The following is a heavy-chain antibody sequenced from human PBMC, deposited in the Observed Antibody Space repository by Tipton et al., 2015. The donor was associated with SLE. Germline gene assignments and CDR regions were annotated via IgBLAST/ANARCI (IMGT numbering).Heavy chain of an antibody. CDR3: VRGGYYYHSGGDFDL. J-gene: IGHJ2*01. Sequence: TLSLTCAVSGGSMSSGDYSWSWIRQPPGKGLEWIGNIYHSGSTFYNPSLKSRVTISVDRSKNQFSLNLNSVTAADTAVYYCVRGGYYYHSGGDFDLWGRGTLVTVSS. CDR1: GGSMSSGDYS. D-gene: IGHD3-22*01. CDR2: IYHSGST. V-gene: IGHV4-30-2*01.